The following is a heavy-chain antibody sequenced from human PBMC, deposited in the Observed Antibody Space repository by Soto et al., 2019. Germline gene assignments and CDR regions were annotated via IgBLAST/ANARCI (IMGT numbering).Heavy chain of an antibody. Sequence: QVQLQESGPGLVKPSETLSLTCTVSGGSIRGYYWTWIRQPPGKGLEWIGHIYYSGSTNYNPSLKSRVTLSVDTSKNQFSLRLSSVTAADTAVYYCARGRYYYDTTAMSVFDYWGQGTLVTVSS. CDR2: IYYSGST. J-gene: IGHJ4*02. CDR1: GGSIRGYY. CDR3: ARGRYYYDTTAMSVFDY. D-gene: IGHD3-22*01. V-gene: IGHV4-59*01.